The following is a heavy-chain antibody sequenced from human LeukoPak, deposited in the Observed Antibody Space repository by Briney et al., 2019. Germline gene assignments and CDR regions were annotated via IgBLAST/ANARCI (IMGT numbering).Heavy chain of an antibody. CDR1: GGSISSYY. D-gene: IGHD2-2*03. J-gene: IGHJ6*03. Sequence: SETLSLTCTVSGGSISSYYWSWIRQPPGKGLEWIGYIYYSGSTNYNPSLKSRVTISVDTSKNQFSLKLSSVTAADTAVYYRARMPGYCSSTSCQLNYYYYMDVWGKGTTVTVSS. V-gene: IGHV4-59*01. CDR3: ARMPGYCSSTSCQLNYYYYMDV. CDR2: IYYSGST.